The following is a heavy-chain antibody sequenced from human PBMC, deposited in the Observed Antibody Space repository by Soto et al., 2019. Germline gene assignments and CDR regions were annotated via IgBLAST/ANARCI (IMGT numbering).Heavy chain of an antibody. CDR3: AGMQRDNITAPGDY. D-gene: IGHD6-25*01. Sequence: QVQLQQWGAGLLKPSETLSLTCAVYGGSFSGYYWSWIRQPPGKGLEWIGKINHGGSTNYNPSLKSRVTISVDQSKNQFSLKLTSVTAADTAVYYCAGMQRDNITAPGDYWGQGTLVTVSS. J-gene: IGHJ4*02. V-gene: IGHV4-34*01. CDR1: GGSFSGYY. CDR2: INHGGST.